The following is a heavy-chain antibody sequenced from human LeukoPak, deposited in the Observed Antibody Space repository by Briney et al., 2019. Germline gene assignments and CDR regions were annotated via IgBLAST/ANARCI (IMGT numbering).Heavy chain of an antibody. D-gene: IGHD2-15*01. J-gene: IGHJ4*02. CDR3: ATPGVKDCSGGSCYS. Sequence: GGSLRLSCAASGFTFSNAWMSWVRQAPGKGLEWVGRIKSKTDGGTTDYAAPVKGRFTISRDDSKNTLYLQMNSLKTEDTAVYYCATPGVKDCSGGSCYSWGQGTLVTVSS. CDR1: GFTFSNAW. CDR2: IKSKTDGGTT. V-gene: IGHV3-15*01.